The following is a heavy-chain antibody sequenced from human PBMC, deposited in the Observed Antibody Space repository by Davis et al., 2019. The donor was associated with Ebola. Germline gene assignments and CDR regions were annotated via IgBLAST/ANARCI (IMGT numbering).Heavy chain of an antibody. CDR3: ARDSEYSSSWYLHGVAWDY. V-gene: IGHV3-21*01. CDR2: ISSDSDYI. Sequence: GESLKISCAASGFTFSTYSMSWVRQAPGKGLEWVSSISSDSDYIYYADSVKGRFTISRDNAKNSLYLQMNSLRAEDTAVYYCARDSEYSSSWYLHGVAWDYWGQGTLVTVSS. J-gene: IGHJ4*02. D-gene: IGHD6-13*01. CDR1: GFTFSTYS.